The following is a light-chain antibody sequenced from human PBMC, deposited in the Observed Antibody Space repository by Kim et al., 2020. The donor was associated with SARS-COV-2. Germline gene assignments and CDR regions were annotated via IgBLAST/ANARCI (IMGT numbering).Light chain of an antibody. CDR2: TNN. CDR3: AAWECSLSVWV. Sequence: GQSATLTSAGTSTNVEMNAVYWCQQLPGTAPTLLLDTNNQRPSGVPDRFSVSRSGTSASLTLTGLRSEDEAEYYCAAWECSLSVWVFGGGTQLTVL. CDR1: STNVEMNA. J-gene: IGLJ3*02. V-gene: IGLV1-47*01.